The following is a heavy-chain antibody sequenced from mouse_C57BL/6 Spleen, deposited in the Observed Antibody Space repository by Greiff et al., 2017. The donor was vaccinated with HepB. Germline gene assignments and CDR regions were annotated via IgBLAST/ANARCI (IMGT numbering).Heavy chain of an antibody. D-gene: IGHD1-1*01. J-gene: IGHJ4*01. CDR2: IDPEDGDT. CDR3: TITTVVAKAMDY. V-gene: IGHV14-1*01. CDR1: GFNIKDYY. Sequence: DVKLQESGAELVRPGASVKLSCTASGFNIKDYYMHWVKQRPEQGLEWIGRIDPEDGDTEYAPKFQGKATMTADTSSNTAYLQLSSLTSEDTAVYYCTITTVVAKAMDYWGQGTSVTVSS.